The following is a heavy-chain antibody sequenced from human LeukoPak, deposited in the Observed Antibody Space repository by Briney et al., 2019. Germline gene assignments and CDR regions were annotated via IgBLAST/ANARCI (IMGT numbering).Heavy chain of an antibody. J-gene: IGHJ4*02. CDR2: IYHSGST. CDR1: GGSISSGGYY. CDR3: ARQDATVTIDY. V-gene: IGHV4-30-2*01. D-gene: IGHD4-17*01. Sequence: SQTLSLTCTVSGGSISSGGYYWSWIRQPPGKGLEWIGYIYHSGSTYYNPSLKSRVTISVDRSKNQFSLKLNSVTAADTAVYFCARQDATVTIDYWGQGTLVTVSS.